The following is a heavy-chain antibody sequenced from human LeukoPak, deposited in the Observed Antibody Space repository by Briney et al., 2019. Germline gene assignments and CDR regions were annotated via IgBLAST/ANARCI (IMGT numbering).Heavy chain of an antibody. CDR1: GFTFSTYD. CDR3: GSSSYPGGRYYYMGV. Sequence: GGSLRLSCAASGFTFSTYDMSWVRQAPGKGLEWVSGISGGARSTYYADSVKGRFTISRDNSRNTLYLQMNSLRAEDTAIYYCGSSSYPGGRYYYMGVWGKGTMVTVSS. CDR2: ISGGARST. D-gene: IGHD6-13*01. J-gene: IGHJ6*03. V-gene: IGHV3-23*01.